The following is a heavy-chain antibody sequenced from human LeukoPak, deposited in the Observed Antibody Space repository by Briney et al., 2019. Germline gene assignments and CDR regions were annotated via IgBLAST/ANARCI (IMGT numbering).Heavy chain of an antibody. D-gene: IGHD1/OR15-1a*01. J-gene: IGHJ6*03. CDR1: GFTFSSYG. Sequence: GGSLRLSCAASGFTFSSYGMHWVRQAPGKGLEWVAFIRYDGSNKYYADSVKGRFTISRDNSKNTLYLQMNSLRAEDTAVYYCAKGFRVRNSTAYYMDVWGKGTTVTVSS. CDR2: IRYDGSNK. CDR3: AKGFRVRNSTAYYMDV. V-gene: IGHV3-30*02.